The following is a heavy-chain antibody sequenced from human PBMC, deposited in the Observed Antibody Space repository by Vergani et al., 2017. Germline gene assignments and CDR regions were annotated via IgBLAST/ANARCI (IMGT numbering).Heavy chain of an antibody. CDR3: AKRDSSGYYSFDY. Sequence: VQLVESGGGLVKPGGSLRLSCAASGFTFSSYSMNWVRQAPGKGLEWVSYISSSSSTIYYADSVKGRFTISRDNAKNSLYLQMNSLRAEDTAVYYCAKRDSSGYYSFDYWGQGTLVTVSS. D-gene: IGHD3-22*01. J-gene: IGHJ4*02. CDR1: GFTFSSYS. CDR2: ISSSSSTI. V-gene: IGHV3-48*04.